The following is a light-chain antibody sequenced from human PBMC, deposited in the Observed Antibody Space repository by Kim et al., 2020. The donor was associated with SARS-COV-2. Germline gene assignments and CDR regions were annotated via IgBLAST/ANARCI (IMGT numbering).Light chain of an antibody. CDR2: DAS. V-gene: IGKV3-11*01. CDR3: QQRSNWYS. CDR1: QSVSSY. J-gene: IGKJ2*03. Sequence: LSLSPGESATLSCRASQSVSSYLAWYQQKPGQAPRLLIYDASNRATGIPARFSGSGSGTDFTLTISSLEPEDFAVYYCQQRSNWYSFGQGTKQEI.